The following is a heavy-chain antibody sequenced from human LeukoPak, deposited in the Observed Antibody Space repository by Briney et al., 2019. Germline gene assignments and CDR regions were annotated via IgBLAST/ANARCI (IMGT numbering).Heavy chain of an antibody. J-gene: IGHJ3*02. V-gene: IGHV4-59*01. CDR1: GGSISSNY. Sequence: SETLSLTCTVSGGSISSNYWSWYRQSPGKGLEWIGYIYYSGSTHYSPALKSRVTISVDTSKKQFFLKVGSVTTADTAVYYCAKDTRWNAFDIWGQGTLVTVSS. CDR2: IYYSGST. CDR3: AKDTRWNAFDI. D-gene: IGHD4-23*01.